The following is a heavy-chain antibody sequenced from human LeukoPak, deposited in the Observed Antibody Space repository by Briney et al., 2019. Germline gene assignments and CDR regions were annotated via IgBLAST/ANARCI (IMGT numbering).Heavy chain of an antibody. CDR2: ISAYNGDT. CDR3: ARDLRSGLHFDY. V-gene: IGHV1-18*01. D-gene: IGHD2-15*01. J-gene: IGHJ4*02. Sequence: ASVQVSCKTSGYIFAHNGISWVRQAPGQGPEWMGWISAYNGDTNYAQKFQGRVTMTRDTSTSTVYMELSSLRSEDTAVYYCARDLRSGLHFDYWGQGTLVTVSS. CDR1: GYIFAHNG.